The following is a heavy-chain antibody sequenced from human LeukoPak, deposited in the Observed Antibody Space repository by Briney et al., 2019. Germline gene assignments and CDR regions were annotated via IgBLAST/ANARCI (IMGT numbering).Heavy chain of an antibody. CDR3: ASQQQLVLLDWFDP. CDR2: IYHSGST. CDR1: GYSISSGYY. Sequence: SETLSLTCTVSGYSISSGYYWGWIRQPPGKGLEWIGNIYHSGSTYYNPSLKSRLIISVDTSKNQFSLKLSSVTAADTAVYYCASQQQLVLLDWFDPWGQGTLVTVSS. J-gene: IGHJ5*02. D-gene: IGHD6-13*01. V-gene: IGHV4-38-2*02.